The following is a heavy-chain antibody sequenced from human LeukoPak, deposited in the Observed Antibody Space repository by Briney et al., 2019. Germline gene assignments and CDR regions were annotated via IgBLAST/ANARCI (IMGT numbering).Heavy chain of an antibody. Sequence: GGSLRLSCAASGFTFSSYAMSWVRQAPGKGLEWVSAISGSGGSTYYADSVKGRFTISRDNPKNTLYLQMNSLRAEDTAVYYCAKDRVAARPIYYFDYWGQGTLVTVSS. CDR1: GFTFSSYA. D-gene: IGHD6-6*01. J-gene: IGHJ4*02. V-gene: IGHV3-23*01. CDR3: AKDRVAARPIYYFDY. CDR2: ISGSGGST.